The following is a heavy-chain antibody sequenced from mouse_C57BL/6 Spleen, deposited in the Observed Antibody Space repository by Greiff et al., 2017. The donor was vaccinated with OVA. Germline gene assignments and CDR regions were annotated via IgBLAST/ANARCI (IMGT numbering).Heavy chain of an antibody. D-gene: IGHD2-4*01. J-gene: IGHJ3*01. CDR2: IYPGSGNT. CDR1: GYTFTDYY. V-gene: IGHV1-76*01. Sequence: VMLVESGAELVRPGASVKLSCKASGYTFTDYYINWVKQRPGQGLEWIARIYPGSGNTYYNEKFKGKATLTAEKSSSTAYMQLSSLTSEDSAVYFCASMHYDYDGFAYWGQGTLVTVSA. CDR3: ASMHYDYDGFAY.